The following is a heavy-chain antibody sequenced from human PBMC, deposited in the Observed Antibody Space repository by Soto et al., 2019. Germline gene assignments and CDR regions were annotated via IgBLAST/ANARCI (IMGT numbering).Heavy chain of an antibody. D-gene: IGHD3-10*01. J-gene: IGHJ4*02. V-gene: IGHV3-7*01. CDR3: ARDSDMVRGVIIDY. Sequence: EVQLVESGGGLVQPGGSLRLSCAASGFTFSSYWMSWVRQAPGKGLEWVANIKQDGSEKYYVDSVKGRFTISRDNAKNSLYLQMNSLRAEDTALYYCARDSDMVRGVIIDYWGQGTLVTVSS. CDR2: IKQDGSEK. CDR1: GFTFSSYW.